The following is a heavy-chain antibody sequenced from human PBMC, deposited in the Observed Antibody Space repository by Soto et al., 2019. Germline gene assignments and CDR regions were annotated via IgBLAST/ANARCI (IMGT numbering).Heavy chain of an antibody. CDR2: ISYDGSNK. V-gene: IGHV3-30*18. Sequence: GGSLRLSCAASGFTFSSYGMHWVRQAPGKGLEWVAVISYDGSNKYYADSVKGRFTISRDNSKNTLYLQMNSLRAEDTAVYYCAKDRARYDFGATLDYWGQGTLVTVSS. D-gene: IGHD3-3*01. J-gene: IGHJ4*02. CDR3: AKDRARYDFGATLDY. CDR1: GFTFSSYG.